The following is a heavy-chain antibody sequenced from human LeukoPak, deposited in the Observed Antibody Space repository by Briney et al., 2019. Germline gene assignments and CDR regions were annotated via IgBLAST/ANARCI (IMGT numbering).Heavy chain of an antibody. V-gene: IGHV3-23*01. CDR2: ISGSGGST. J-gene: IGHJ4*02. Sequence: GGSLRLSCAASGFTFSSYAMSWVRQAPGKGLEWVSAISGSGGSTYYADSVKGRFTISRDNSKNTLYLQMNSLRAEDTAVYYCAKVILGYFDWLPDSEYYFDYWGQGTLVTASS. D-gene: IGHD3-9*01. CDR3: AKVILGYFDWLPDSEYYFDY. CDR1: GFTFSSYA.